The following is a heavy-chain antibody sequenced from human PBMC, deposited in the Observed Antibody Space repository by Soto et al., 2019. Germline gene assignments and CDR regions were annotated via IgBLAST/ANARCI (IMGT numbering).Heavy chain of an antibody. CDR3: ARGQRSDPFFDY. V-gene: IGHV3-23*01. J-gene: IGHJ4*02. Sequence: GGSLRLSCAASGFTFSSYAVSWVRQAPGKGPEWVSAISGSGGSTYYADSVKGRFTISRDTSRNQFSLKLSSVTAADTAVYYCARGQRSDPFFDYWGQGALVTVSS. CDR2: ISGSGGST. CDR1: GFTFSSYA.